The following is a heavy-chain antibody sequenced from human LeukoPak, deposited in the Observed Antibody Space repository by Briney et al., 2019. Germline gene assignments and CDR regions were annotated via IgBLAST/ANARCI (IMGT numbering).Heavy chain of an antibody. V-gene: IGHV3-53*01. J-gene: IGHJ3*02. CDR1: GFTFSSYA. CDR2: IYSGGST. D-gene: IGHD1-14*01. CDR3: ASSYRGAFDI. Sequence: GGSLRLSCAASGFTFSSYAMSWVRQAPGKGLEWVSVIYSGGSTYYADSVKGRFTISRDNSKNTLYLQMNSLRAEDTAVYYCASSYRGAFDIWGQGTMVTVSS.